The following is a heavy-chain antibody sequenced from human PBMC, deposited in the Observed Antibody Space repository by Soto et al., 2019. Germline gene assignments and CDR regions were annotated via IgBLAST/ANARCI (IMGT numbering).Heavy chain of an antibody. Sequence: EVQLAGSGGGLVQPGGSLRLSCAASGFTFSSYDMSWVRQAPGKGLEWVSAISGSSTSTYYADSVKGRFTISRDKSKNTLYLQMNRLSAEDRAVYYCAKDPSSEFAIENYCDYCGQSTVFTVSS. V-gene: IGHV3-23*04. D-gene: IGHD3-10*01. CDR1: GFTFSSYD. J-gene: IGHJ4*02. CDR3: AKDPSSEFAIENYCDY. CDR2: ISGSSTST.